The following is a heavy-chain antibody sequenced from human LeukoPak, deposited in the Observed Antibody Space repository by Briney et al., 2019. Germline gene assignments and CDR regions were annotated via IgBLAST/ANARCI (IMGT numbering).Heavy chain of an antibody. D-gene: IGHD2-15*01. Sequence: GGSLRLSCAASGFTFRNYWMSWVRQAPGKGLEWVTNIKEDGSEKYYVDSVKGRFVISRDNAKNSLYLQMDSLRVDDTAIYYCARDQEGGAGSCYFDFWGQGALVTVSS. CDR1: GFTFRNYW. CDR2: IKEDGSEK. CDR3: ARDQEGGAGSCYFDF. J-gene: IGHJ4*02. V-gene: IGHV3-7*01.